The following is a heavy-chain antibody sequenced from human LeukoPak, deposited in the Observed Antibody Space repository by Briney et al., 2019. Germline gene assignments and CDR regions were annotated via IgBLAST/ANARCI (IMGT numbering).Heavy chain of an antibody. D-gene: IGHD6-19*01. J-gene: IGHJ5*02. CDR2: IYYSGST. CDR1: GGSISSNY. Sequence: SETLSLTCTVSGGSISSNYWAWIRQPPGKGLEWIGYIYYSGSTNYNPSLKSRVTISVDTSKNQFSLKLSSVTAADTAVYYCARGGTYSSGWYSGFDPWGQGTLVTVSS. V-gene: IGHV4-59*01. CDR3: ARGGTYSSGWYSGFDP.